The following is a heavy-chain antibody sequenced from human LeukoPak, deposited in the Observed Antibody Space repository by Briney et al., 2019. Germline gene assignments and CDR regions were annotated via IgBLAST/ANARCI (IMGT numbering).Heavy chain of an antibody. CDR1: GYTFTNYG. D-gene: IGHD5-12*01. CDR2: ISGYNGNT. CDR3: ARDCGYQCLFDY. J-gene: IGHJ4*02. V-gene: IGHV1-18*01. Sequence: GASVKVSCKASGYTFTNYGISWVRQAPGQGLEWMGWISGYNGNTNYAQKSQGRVTVTTDTSTNAAHMELRSLRSDDTAVYYCARDCGYQCLFDYWGQGTLVTVSS.